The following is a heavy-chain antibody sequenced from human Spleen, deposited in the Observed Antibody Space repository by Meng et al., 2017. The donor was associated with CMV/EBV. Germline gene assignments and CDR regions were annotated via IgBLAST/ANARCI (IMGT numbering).Heavy chain of an antibody. CDR3: ARDAGTIAVSGIGDY. CDR2: ISAYSGDT. Sequence: ASVKVSCKASGYIFTKYGVNWMRQAPGQGPEWMGWISAYSGDTMYAPKVQGRVTMTTDTSTSTAYMELRGLRSDDTAVYYCARDAGTIAVSGIGDYWGQGTLVTVSS. CDR1: GYIFTKYG. J-gene: IGHJ4*02. D-gene: IGHD6-19*01. V-gene: IGHV1-18*01.